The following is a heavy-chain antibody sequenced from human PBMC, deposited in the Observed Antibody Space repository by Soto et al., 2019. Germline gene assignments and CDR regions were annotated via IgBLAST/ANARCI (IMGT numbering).Heavy chain of an antibody. CDR2: ISGSGGST. V-gene: IGHV3-23*01. D-gene: IGHD3-10*01. CDR3: AKGHYYGSGSHYYGMDV. Sequence: PGGSLRLSCAASGFTFSSYSVSWVRQAPGKGLEWVSAISGSGGSTYYADSVKGRFTISRDNSKNTLYLQMNSLRAEDTAVYYCAKGHYYGSGSHYYGMDVWGQGTTVTVSS. CDR1: GFTFSSYS. J-gene: IGHJ6*02.